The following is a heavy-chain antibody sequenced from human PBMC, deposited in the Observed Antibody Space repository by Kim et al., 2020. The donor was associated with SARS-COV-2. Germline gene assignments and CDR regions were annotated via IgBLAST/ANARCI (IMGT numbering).Heavy chain of an antibody. CDR3: ARRGGSGFIDF. J-gene: IGHJ4*02. V-gene: IGHV3-30*03. D-gene: IGHD6-19*01. CDR2: K. Sequence: KYVADYVKGRFTISRDNSQTTVYLQMSSLRAEDTAVYYCARRGGSGFIDFWGQGTLVAVSS.